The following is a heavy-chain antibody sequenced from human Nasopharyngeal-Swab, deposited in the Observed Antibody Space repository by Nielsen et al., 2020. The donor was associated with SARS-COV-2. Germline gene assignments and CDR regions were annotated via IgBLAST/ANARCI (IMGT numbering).Heavy chain of an antibody. Sequence: SVKVSCKASGYTFTSYDINWLRQATGQGLEWMGWMNPNSGNTGYAQKFQGRVTMTRNTSISTAYMELSRLRSGDTDVYYCARGRIYGDYGDWGQGTLVTVSS. J-gene: IGHJ4*02. V-gene: IGHV1-8*01. CDR1: GYTFTSYD. CDR2: MNPNSGNT. D-gene: IGHD4-17*01. CDR3: ARGRIYGDYGD.